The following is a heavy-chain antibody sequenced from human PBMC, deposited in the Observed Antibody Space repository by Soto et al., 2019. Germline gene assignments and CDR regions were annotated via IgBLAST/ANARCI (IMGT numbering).Heavy chain of an antibody. CDR3: ARLWRPDGLGFNYYYYYYGMDV. CDR2: IYYSGST. CDR1: GGSISSSSYY. J-gene: IGHJ6*02. V-gene: IGHV4-39*01. D-gene: IGHD2-2*03. Sequence: PSETLSLTCTVSGGSISSSSYYWGWIRQPPGKGLEWIGSIYYSGSTYYNPSLKSRVTISVDTSKNQFSLKLSSVTAADTAVYYCARLWRPDGLGFNYYYYYYGMDVWGQGTTVTVSS.